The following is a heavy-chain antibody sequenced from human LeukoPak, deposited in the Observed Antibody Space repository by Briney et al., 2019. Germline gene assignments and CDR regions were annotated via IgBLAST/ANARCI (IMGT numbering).Heavy chain of an antibody. D-gene: IGHD4-11*01. V-gene: IGHV3-21*01. Sequence: GGSLRLSCAASGFTFSSYSMNWVRQAPGKGLEWVSSISSSSSYIYYADSVTGRFTISRDNAKNSLYLQMNSLRAEDTAVYYCARDHRLGLYYYYAMDVWGQGTTVTVSS. CDR2: ISSSSSYI. CDR3: ARDHRLGLYYYYAMDV. CDR1: GFTFSSYS. J-gene: IGHJ6*02.